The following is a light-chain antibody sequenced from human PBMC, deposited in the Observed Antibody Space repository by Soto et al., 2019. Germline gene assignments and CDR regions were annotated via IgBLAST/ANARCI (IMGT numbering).Light chain of an antibody. CDR1: QGISNY. CDR3: QKYNSAPWT. J-gene: IGKJ1*01. Sequence: DIQMTQSPSSLSASVGDRVTITCRARQGISNYLAWYQQKPGKVPKLLIYAASTLQSGVTSRFSGSGSGTAFTLTISSLQPEDVATYYCQKYNSAPWTFGQGTKVEIK. V-gene: IGKV1-27*01. CDR2: AAS.